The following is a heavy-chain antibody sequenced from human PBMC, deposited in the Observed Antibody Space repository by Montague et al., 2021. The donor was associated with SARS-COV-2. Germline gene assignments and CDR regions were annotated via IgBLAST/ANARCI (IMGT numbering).Heavy chain of an antibody. CDR3: ARVQTGNFDF. Sequence: SGKVSCKASGYPLSNYGISWMRQGPGQRPEWMGWISAHTGTTAYAQRLQGRITLTADRSTNTAYMELRGLTSDDTALYYCARVQTGNFDFWGQGTLVTVSS. CDR1: GYPLSNYG. CDR2: ISAHTGTT. V-gene: IGHV1-18*01. D-gene: IGHD1-1*01. J-gene: IGHJ4*02.